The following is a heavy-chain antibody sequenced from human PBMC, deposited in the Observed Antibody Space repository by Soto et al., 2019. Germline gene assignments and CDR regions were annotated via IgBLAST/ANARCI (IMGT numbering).Heavy chain of an antibody. CDR2: ITPIFGTA. Sequence: QVQLVQSGAEVKKPGSSVKVSCKASGGTFSSYAISWVRQAPGQGLEWMGGITPIFGTANYAQKFQGRVTITADESTSTAYMELSSLRSEDTAVYYCASIILGAGAKLQDDGYWGQGTLVTVSS. J-gene: IGHJ4*02. CDR3: ASIILGAGAKLQDDGY. V-gene: IGHV1-69*12. CDR1: GGTFSSYA. D-gene: IGHD4-4*01.